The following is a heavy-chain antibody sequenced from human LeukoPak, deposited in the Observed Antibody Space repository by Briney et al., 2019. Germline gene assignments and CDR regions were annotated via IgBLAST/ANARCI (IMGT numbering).Heavy chain of an antibody. Sequence: SETLSLTCTVSGYSISSGYYWGWIRQPPGKGLEWIGNIYPSGTPYYNPSLKSRVTIQVDTSKNQFSLELSSVTAADTAVYYCARDGYYYDSSGPSYYFDYWGQGTLVTVSS. V-gene: IGHV4-38-2*02. CDR2: IYPSGTP. CDR1: GYSISSGYY. J-gene: IGHJ4*02. CDR3: ARDGYYYDSSGPSYYFDY. D-gene: IGHD3-22*01.